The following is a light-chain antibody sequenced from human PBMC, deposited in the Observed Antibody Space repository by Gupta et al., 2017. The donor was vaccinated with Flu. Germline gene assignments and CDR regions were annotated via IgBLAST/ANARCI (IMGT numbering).Light chain of an antibody. Sequence: SVTISCSGTSSDIGGNNYVSWYQQQPGKAPKVLIYGVSKRLSGVPGRFSGSKSGNTASLTVSGLQAEDEADYYCSSYAGSNSWVFGGGTKLTVL. CDR1: SSDIGGNNY. CDR3: SSYAGSNSWV. V-gene: IGLV2-8*01. CDR2: GVS. J-gene: IGLJ3*02.